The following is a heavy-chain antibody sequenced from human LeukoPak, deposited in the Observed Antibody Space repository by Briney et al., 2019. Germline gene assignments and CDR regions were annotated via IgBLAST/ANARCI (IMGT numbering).Heavy chain of an antibody. Sequence: PSETLSLTCAVYGGSFSGYYWSWIRQPPGKGLEWIGEINHSGSTNYNPSLKSRVTISVDTSKNQFSLKLSSVTAADTAVYYCARGGCSGGSCYFQNYWGQGTLVTVSS. J-gene: IGHJ4*02. V-gene: IGHV4-34*01. CDR1: GGSFSGYY. CDR3: ARGGCSGGSCYFQNY. CDR2: INHSGST. D-gene: IGHD2-15*01.